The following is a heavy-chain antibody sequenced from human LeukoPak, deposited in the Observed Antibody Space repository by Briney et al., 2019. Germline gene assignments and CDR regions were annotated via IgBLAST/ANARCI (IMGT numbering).Heavy chain of an antibody. CDR2: IYYSGST. Sequence: SETLSLTCAVYGGSFSDYYWSWIRQPPGKGLEWIGYIYYSGSTNYNPSLKSRVTISVDTSKNQFSLKLSSVTAADTAVYYCARLVISSSWYFDYWGQGTLVTVSS. CDR3: ARLVISSSWYFDY. V-gene: IGHV4-59*08. J-gene: IGHJ4*02. D-gene: IGHD6-13*01. CDR1: GGSFSDYY.